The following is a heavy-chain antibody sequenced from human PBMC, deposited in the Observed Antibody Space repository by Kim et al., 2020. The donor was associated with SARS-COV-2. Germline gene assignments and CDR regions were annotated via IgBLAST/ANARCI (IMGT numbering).Heavy chain of an antibody. CDR1: GGSISSSSYY. CDR3: ASRYYGHPYYYGMDV. J-gene: IGHJ6*02. V-gene: IGHV4-39*01. CDR2: IYYSGST. D-gene: IGHD3-10*01. Sequence: SETLSLTCTVSGGSISSSSYYWGWIRQPPGKGLEWIGSIYYSGSTYYNPSLKSRVTISVDTSKNQFSLKLSSVTAADTAVYYCASRYYGHPYYYGMDVWGQGTTVTVSS.